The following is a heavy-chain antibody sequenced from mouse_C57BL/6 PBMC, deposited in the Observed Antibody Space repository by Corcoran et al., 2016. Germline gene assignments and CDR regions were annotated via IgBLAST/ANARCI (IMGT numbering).Heavy chain of an antibody. CDR3: ARRTGTVRFAY. CDR1: GYTFTDYN. D-gene: IGHD4-1*01. Sequence: EVQLEQSGPERVKPGASVKIPCKASGYTFTDYNMDWVKQSHGKSLEWIGDINPNNGGTIYNQKFKGKATLTVDKSSSTAYMELRSLTSEDTAVYYCARRTGTVRFAYWGQGTLVTVSA. CDR2: INPNNGGT. J-gene: IGHJ3*01. V-gene: IGHV1-18*01.